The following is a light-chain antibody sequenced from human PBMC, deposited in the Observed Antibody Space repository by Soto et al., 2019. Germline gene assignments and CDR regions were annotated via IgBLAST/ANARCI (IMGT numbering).Light chain of an antibody. CDR3: QHYGSSSYT. J-gene: IGKJ2*01. CDR1: QSVSSTY. V-gene: IGKV3-20*01. Sequence: DIVLTQSPGTLSLSPGERATLSCRVSQSVSSTYLAWYQQKPGQAPRILIFGASNRATGIPDRFSGSGSGTDFTLTIRRLEPEDCAVYYCQHYGSSSYTFGQGTKLEIK. CDR2: GAS.